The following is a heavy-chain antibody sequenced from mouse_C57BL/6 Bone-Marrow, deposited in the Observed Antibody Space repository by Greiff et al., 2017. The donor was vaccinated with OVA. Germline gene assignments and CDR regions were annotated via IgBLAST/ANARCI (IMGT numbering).Heavy chain of an antibody. V-gene: IGHV5-17*01. D-gene: IGHD2-3*01. CDR2: ISSGSSTI. CDR1: GFTFSDYG. Sequence: VQLKESGGGLVKPGGSLKLSCAASGFTFSDYGMHWVRHAPEKGLEWVAYISSGSSTIYYADTVKGRFTISRDNAKNTLFLQMTSLRSEDTAMYYCARGWLEAWFAYWGQGTLVTVSA. CDR3: ARGWLEAWFAY. J-gene: IGHJ3*01.